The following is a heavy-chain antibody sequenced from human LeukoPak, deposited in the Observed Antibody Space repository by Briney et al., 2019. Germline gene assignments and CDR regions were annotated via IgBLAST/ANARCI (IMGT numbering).Heavy chain of an antibody. CDR3: ARGVVVPAAIGGHYAFDI. V-gene: IGHV4-59*01. Sequence: PSETLSLTCTVSGGSISSYYWSWIRQPPGKGLEWIGYIYYSGSTNYNPSLKSRVTISVDTSKNQFSLKLSSVTAADMAVYYCARGVVVPAAIGGHYAFDIWGQGTMVTVSS. J-gene: IGHJ3*02. D-gene: IGHD2-2*02. CDR2: IYYSGST. CDR1: GGSISSYY.